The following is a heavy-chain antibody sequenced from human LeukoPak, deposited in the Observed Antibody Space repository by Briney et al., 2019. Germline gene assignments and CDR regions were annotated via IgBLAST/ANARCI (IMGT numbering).Heavy chain of an antibody. J-gene: IGHJ5*02. Sequence: PSETLSLTYAVSGGSISGSSYYWGWIRQPPGKGLEWIGSIYYSGSTYYNPSLKSRLTISVDTSKNQFSLKLSSVTAADAAVYYCARHSSFFSPLYPWGQGALVTVSS. CDR2: IYYSGST. CDR3: ARHSSFFSPLYP. CDR1: GGSISGSSYY. D-gene: IGHD1-26*01. V-gene: IGHV4-39*01.